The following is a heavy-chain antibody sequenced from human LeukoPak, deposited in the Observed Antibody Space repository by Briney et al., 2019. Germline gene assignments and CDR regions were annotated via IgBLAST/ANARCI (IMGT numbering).Heavy chain of an antibody. CDR3: ATGHTAMAPSPGAFDI. Sequence: ASVKVSCNVSGYTLTELSMHWVRQAPGKGLEWMGGFDPEDGETIYAQKFQGRVTMTEDTSTDTAYMELSSLRSEDTAVYYCATGHTAMAPSPGAFDIWGQGTMVTVSS. J-gene: IGHJ3*02. CDR1: GYTLTELS. CDR2: FDPEDGET. D-gene: IGHD5-18*01. V-gene: IGHV1-24*01.